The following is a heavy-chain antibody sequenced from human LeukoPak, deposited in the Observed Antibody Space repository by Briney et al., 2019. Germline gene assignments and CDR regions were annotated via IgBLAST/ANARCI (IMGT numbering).Heavy chain of an antibody. CDR1: GFTFSSYA. D-gene: IGHD3-3*01. CDR3: ARDERLLSFLK. Sequence: GGSLRLSCAASGFTFSSYAMSWVRQAPGKGLEWVSAISGSGGSTYYADSVKGRFTISRDDSKNTLYLQMNSLRAEDTAIYYCARDERLLSFLKWGQGTLVTVSS. J-gene: IGHJ4*02. V-gene: IGHV3-23*01. CDR2: ISGSGGST.